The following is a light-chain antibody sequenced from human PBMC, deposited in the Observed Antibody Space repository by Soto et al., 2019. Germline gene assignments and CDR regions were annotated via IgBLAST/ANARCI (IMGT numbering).Light chain of an antibody. V-gene: IGKV3-20*01. J-gene: IGKJ1*01. CDR3: HQYGSSWWT. CDR2: DAS. CDR1: QSVSSSY. Sequence: EIVLTQSPGTLSLSPGERATLSCRASQSVSSSYLAWYQRKPGQAPRLLIHDASSRATGIPDRFSGSGSGTDFTLTISRLEPEDFALYYCHQYGSSWWTFGQGTKVDIK.